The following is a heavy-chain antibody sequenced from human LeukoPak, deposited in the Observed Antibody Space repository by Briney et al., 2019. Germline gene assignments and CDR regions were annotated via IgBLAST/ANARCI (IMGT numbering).Heavy chain of an antibody. Sequence: PSETLSLTCTVSGGSISSGSYYWGWIRQPPGKGLEWIGSIYYSGSTYYNPSLNSRVTIYVDTSKNQYSLKLSSVTAADTAVYYCARRKAVAPRYAFDIWGQGTMVTVSS. D-gene: IGHD6-19*01. V-gene: IGHV4-39*01. CDR3: ARRKAVAPRYAFDI. CDR2: IYYSGST. CDR1: GGSISSGSYY. J-gene: IGHJ3*02.